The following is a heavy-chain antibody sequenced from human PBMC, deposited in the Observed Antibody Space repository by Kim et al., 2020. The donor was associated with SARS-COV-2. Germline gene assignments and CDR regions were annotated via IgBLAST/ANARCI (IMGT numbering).Heavy chain of an antibody. CDR1: GGSISSSSYY. J-gene: IGHJ4*02. V-gene: IGHV4-39*01. CDR2: IYYSGST. CDR3: ARHAPTSMVSSWQAPFDY. Sequence: SETLSLTCTVSGGSISSSSYYWGWIRQPPGKGLEWIGSIYYSGSTYYNPSLKSRVTISVDTSKNQFSLKLSSVTAADTAVYYCARHAPTSMVSSWQAPFDYWGQGTLVTVSS. D-gene: IGHD6-13*01.